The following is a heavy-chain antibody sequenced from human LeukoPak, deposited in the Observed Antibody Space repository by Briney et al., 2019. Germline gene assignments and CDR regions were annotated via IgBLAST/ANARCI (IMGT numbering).Heavy chain of an antibody. Sequence: SETLSLTCTVSGGSISSYYWSWVRQPPGKGLEWIGYIYYSGSTNYNPSLKSRVTISVDTSKNQFSLKLSSVTAADTAVYYCARYSYGFVNWFDPWGQGTLVTVSS. V-gene: IGHV4-59*01. J-gene: IGHJ5*02. CDR1: GGSISSYY. D-gene: IGHD5-18*01. CDR2: IYYSGST. CDR3: ARYSYGFVNWFDP.